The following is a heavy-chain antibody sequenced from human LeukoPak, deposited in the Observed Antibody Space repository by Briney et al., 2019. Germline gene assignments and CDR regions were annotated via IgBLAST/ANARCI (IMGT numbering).Heavy chain of an antibody. Sequence: GESLKISCKGSGYSFSIYWIGWVRQMPGKGLEWRGIIYPGDSDIRYSPSFQGQVTISADKSISTAYLQWSSLKASDTAMYYCARHHDYGDYITFDYWGQGTLVTVSS. CDR1: GYSFSIYW. D-gene: IGHD4-17*01. CDR3: ARHHDYGDYITFDY. J-gene: IGHJ4*02. V-gene: IGHV5-51*01. CDR2: IYPGDSDI.